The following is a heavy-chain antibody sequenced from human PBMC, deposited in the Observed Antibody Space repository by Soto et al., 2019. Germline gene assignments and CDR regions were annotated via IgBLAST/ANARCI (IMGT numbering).Heavy chain of an antibody. D-gene: IGHD2-15*01. CDR3: ARRHSGGFFHFFDS. J-gene: IGHJ4*02. V-gene: IGHV1-69*10. CDR1: GGSLSTNP. CDR2: TGSGTGGG. Sequence: VASVKVSCKASGGSLSTNPISWVRQAPGQGLEWMGWTGSGTGGGNPAQKFQGRLTVTADKSTSTVYMELTNLSSEDTAVYYCARRHSGGFFHFFDSWGQGTLVTVSS.